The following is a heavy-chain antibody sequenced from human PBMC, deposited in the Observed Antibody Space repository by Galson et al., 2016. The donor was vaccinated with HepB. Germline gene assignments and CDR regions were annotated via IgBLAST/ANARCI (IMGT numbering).Heavy chain of an antibody. J-gene: IGHJ4*02. CDR2: ISYDGSNK. CDR1: RFTFSTYG. CDR3: ASNDGGVDY. V-gene: IGHV3-33*05. D-gene: IGHD4-23*01. Sequence: SLRLSCAASRFTFSTYGIHWVRQTPGKGLEWVAVISYDGSNKYFADSVQGRFTISRDNSKNTLYLQMNSLRAEDTAVYYCASNDGGVDYWGQGTLVTVSS.